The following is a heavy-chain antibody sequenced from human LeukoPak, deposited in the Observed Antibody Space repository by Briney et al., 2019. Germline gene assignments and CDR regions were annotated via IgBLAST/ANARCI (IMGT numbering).Heavy chain of an antibody. J-gene: IGHJ4*02. Sequence: ASVKVSCKASGYTFTSYYMHWVRQAPGQGLEWMGTINPSGGYTSYAQKLQGRVTMTRDTSTSTVYMEMSSLRSEDTAVYYCARGELRYFDWLPAADWGQGTLVTVSS. D-gene: IGHD3-9*01. CDR1: GYTFTSYY. CDR3: ARGELRYFDWLPAAD. CDR2: INPSGGYT. V-gene: IGHV1-46*04.